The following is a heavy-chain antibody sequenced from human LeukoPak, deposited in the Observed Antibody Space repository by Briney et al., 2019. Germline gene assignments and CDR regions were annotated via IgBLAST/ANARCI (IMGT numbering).Heavy chain of an antibody. CDR1: GDSISSHY. V-gene: IGHV4-59*08. J-gene: IGHJ4*02. CDR2: IYYSGST. D-gene: IGHD6-19*01. Sequence: SETLSLTCTVSGDSISSHYWSWIRQPPGKGLEWIGYIYYSGSTNYNPSLMSRVTISVDTSNSQFSLKLTSVTAADTAVYYCARHLSSGWYGFDYWGQGTLVTVSS. CDR3: ARHLSSGWYGFDY.